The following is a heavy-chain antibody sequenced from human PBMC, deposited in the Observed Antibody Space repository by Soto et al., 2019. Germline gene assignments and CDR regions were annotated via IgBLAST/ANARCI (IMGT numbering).Heavy chain of an antibody. J-gene: IGHJ4*02. CDR3: ARDECSGGSCYILFDY. D-gene: IGHD2-15*01. CDR1: GFTFSSYG. CDR2: IWYDGSNK. Sequence: QVQLVESGGGVVQPGRSLRLSCAASGFTFSSYGMHWVRQAPGKGLEWVAVIWYDGSNKYYADSVKGRFTSSRDNSKNTLYLQMNSLRAEDTAVYYCARDECSGGSCYILFDYWGQGTLVTVSS. V-gene: IGHV3-33*01.